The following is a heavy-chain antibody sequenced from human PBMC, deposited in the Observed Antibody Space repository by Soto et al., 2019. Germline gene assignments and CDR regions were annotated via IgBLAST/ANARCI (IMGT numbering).Heavy chain of an antibody. CDR1: GFTFSSYG. CDR3: ARDPGITGTPREI. D-gene: IGHD1-7*01. Sequence: PGGSLRLSCAASGFTFSSYGMHWVRQAPGKGLEWVAVIWYDGSNKYYADSVKGRFTISRDNSKNTLYLQMNSLRAEDTAVYYCARDPGITGTPREIWGQGTLVTVSS. J-gene: IGHJ3*01. V-gene: IGHV3-33*01. CDR2: IWYDGSNK.